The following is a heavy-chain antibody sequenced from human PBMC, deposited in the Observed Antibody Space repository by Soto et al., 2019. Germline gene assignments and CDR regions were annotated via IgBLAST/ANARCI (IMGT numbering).Heavy chain of an antibody. Sequence: PSETLSLTCAVYGGSFSGYYWSWIRQPPGKGLEWIGEINHSGSTNYNPSLKSRVTISVDTSKNQFSLKLTSVTAADTAIYYCERYSKHWFQTEGMDVWGQGTTVTVYS. D-gene: IGHD6-13*01. CDR2: INHSGST. J-gene: IGHJ6*02. CDR3: ERYSKHWFQTEGMDV. V-gene: IGHV4-34*01. CDR1: GGSFSGYY.